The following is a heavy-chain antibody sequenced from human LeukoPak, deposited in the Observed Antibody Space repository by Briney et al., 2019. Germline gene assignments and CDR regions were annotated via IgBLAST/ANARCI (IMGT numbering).Heavy chain of an antibody. CDR3: ARGTSTSCYD. V-gene: IGHV3-21*01. CDR1: GFTFSSYG. D-gene: IGHD2-2*01. CDR2: ISSSSYI. J-gene: IGHJ4*02. Sequence: TGGSLRLSCAASGFTFSSYGMHWVRQAPGKGLEWVSSISSSSYIYYADSVKGRFTISRDNAKNSLYLQMNSLRAEDTAVYYCARGTSTSCYDWGQGTLVTVSS.